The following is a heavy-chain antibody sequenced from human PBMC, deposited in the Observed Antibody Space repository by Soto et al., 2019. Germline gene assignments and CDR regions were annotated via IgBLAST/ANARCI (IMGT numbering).Heavy chain of an antibody. J-gene: IGHJ6*02. Sequence: GGSLRLSCAASGFTFSSYGMHWVRQAPGKGLEWVAVIWYDGSNKYYADSVKGRFTISRDNSKNTLYLQMNSLRAEDMAVYYCARGGDDYYYYYGMDVWGQGTTVTVSS. CDR1: GFTFSSYG. CDR3: ARGGDDYYYYYGMDV. CDR2: IWYDGSNK. V-gene: IGHV3-33*01.